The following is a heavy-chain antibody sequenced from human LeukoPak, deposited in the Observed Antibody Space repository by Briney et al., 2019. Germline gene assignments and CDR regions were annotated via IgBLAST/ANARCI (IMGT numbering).Heavy chain of an antibody. CDR3: ARFRRDGYNFAAFDI. CDR1: GGSISSSSYY. Sequence: SETLSLTCTVSGGSISSSSYYWGWIRQPPGKGLEWIGCIYYTGSTYYNPSLKSRVTISVDTSKNQFSLKLSSVTAADTAVYYCARFRRDGYNFAAFDIWGQGTMVTVSS. D-gene: IGHD5-24*01. CDR2: IYYTGST. V-gene: IGHV4-39*07. J-gene: IGHJ3*02.